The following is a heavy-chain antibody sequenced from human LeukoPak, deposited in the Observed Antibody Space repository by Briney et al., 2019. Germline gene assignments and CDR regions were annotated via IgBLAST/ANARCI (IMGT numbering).Heavy chain of an antibody. CDR2: IRYDGSNK. Sequence: GGSLRLSCAASGFTFSSYGMHWVRQAPGKGLEWVAFIRYDGSNKYYADSVKGRFTISRDNSKNTLYLQMNSLRAEDTAVYYCAKDKSVFTVTYIFDYWGQGTLVTVSS. J-gene: IGHJ4*02. CDR1: GFTFSSYG. V-gene: IGHV3-30*02. D-gene: IGHD4-17*01. CDR3: AKDKSVFTVTYIFDY.